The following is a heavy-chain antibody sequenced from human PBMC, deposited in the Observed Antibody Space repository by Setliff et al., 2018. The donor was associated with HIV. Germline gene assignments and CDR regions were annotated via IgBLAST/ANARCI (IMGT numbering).Heavy chain of an antibody. CDR3: ARTHYSFNLLEYYYYYYMDV. CDR1: GDPIFIGGYY. CDR2: IYHTGKT. J-gene: IGHJ6*03. D-gene: IGHD4-4*01. V-gene: IGHV4-31*03. Sequence: PSETLSLTCTVSGDPIFIGGYYWSWIRQHPGGGLEWIGYIYHTGKTYYNPSLQSRIIMSLDMSQNQFSLKLSSVTAADTAVYYCARTHYSFNLLEYYYYYYMDVWGKGTTVTVSS.